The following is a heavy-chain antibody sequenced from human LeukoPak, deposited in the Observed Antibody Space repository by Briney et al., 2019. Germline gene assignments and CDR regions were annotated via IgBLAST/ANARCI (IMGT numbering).Heavy chain of an antibody. CDR2: IRYDGSSK. V-gene: IGHV3-30*02. Sequence: PGGSLRLSCAASRFTFRSYGMHWVRQAPGKGLEWVAFIRYDGSSKYYADSVKGRFTISRDNSKNTLYLQMNSLRAEDTAVYYCARLLYGSGSYSNIFDSWGQGTLVTVSS. J-gene: IGHJ4*02. CDR3: ARLLYGSGSYSNIFDS. CDR1: RFTFRSYG. D-gene: IGHD3-10*01.